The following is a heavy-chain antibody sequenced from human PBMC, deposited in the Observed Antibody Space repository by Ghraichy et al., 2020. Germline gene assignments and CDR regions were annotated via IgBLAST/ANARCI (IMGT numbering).Heavy chain of an antibody. Sequence: GGSLRLSCAASGFTFSRYAMHWVRQAPGKGLEWVAVISYDGSNKHYEDSVKGRVTVSRDNSKNTLYLQMNSLRAEDTAVYYCAKERVTSGYYSFRGVCYGMGGWGGGSAVGVSS. CDR1: GFTFSRYA. CDR2: ISYDGSNK. V-gene: IGHV3-30*18. CDR3: AKERVTSGYYSFRGVCYGMGG. J-gene: IGHJ6*04. D-gene: IGHD3-22*01.